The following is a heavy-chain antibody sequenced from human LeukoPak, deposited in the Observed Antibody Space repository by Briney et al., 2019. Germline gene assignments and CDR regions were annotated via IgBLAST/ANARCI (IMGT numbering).Heavy chain of an antibody. CDR1: GFTFSSYS. D-gene: IGHD5-18*01. CDR3: ARGWIQLSDAFDI. V-gene: IGHV3-21*01. J-gene: IGHJ3*02. Sequence: GGSLRLSCAASGFTFSSYSMNWVRQAPGKGLEWVSSISSSSSYIYYADSVKGRFTISRDNAKNSLYLQMNSLRAEDTAVYYCARGWIQLSDAFDIWGQGTMVTVSS. CDR2: ISSSSSYI.